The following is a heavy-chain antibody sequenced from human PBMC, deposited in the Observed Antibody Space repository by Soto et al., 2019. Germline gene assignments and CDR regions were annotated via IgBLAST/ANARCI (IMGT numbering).Heavy chain of an antibody. Sequence: EVQLLESGGGLVHPGGSLRLSCAASGFTFSSYTMSWVRQAPGKGLEWVSAISGSGGSTYYADSVKGRFTISRDNSKNTLFLQMNSLRAEDTAVYYCAKVASGSNYYWFDPWGQGTLVTVSS. V-gene: IGHV3-23*01. D-gene: IGHD4-4*01. CDR1: GFTFSSYT. J-gene: IGHJ5*02. CDR3: AKVASGSNYYWFDP. CDR2: ISGSGGST.